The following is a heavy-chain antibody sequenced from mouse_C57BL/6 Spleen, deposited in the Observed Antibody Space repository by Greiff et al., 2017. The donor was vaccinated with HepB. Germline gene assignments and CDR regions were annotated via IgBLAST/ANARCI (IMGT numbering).Heavy chain of an antibody. CDR2: IYPRSGNT. J-gene: IGHJ2*01. D-gene: IGHD2-4*01. CDR3: ARRGGLPPYFDY. Sequence: QVQLQQSGAELARPGASVKLSCKASGYTFTSYGISWVKQRTGQGLEWIGEIYPRSGNTYYNEKFKGKATLTADKSSSTAYMELRSLTSEDSAVYFCARRGGLPPYFDYWGQGTTLTVSS. V-gene: IGHV1-81*01. CDR1: GYTFTSYG.